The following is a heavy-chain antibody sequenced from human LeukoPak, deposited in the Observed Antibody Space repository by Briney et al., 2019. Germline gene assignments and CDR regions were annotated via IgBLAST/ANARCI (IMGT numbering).Heavy chain of an antibody. J-gene: IGHJ5*02. CDR2: ISAYNGNT. CDR1: GYTFTSYD. CDR3: ARGQVGATTTIRFDP. D-gene: IGHD1-26*01. Sequence: GASVKVSCKASGYTFTSYDINWVRQAPGQGLEWMGWISAYNGNTNYAQKLQGRVTMTTDTSTSTAYMELRSLRSDDTAVYYCARGQVGATTTIRFDPWGQGTLVTVSS. V-gene: IGHV1-18*01.